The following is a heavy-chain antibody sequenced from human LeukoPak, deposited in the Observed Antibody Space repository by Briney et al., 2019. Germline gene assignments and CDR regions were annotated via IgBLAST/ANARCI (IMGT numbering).Heavy chain of an antibody. CDR1: GYTFTDYG. J-gene: IGHJ4*02. Sequence: ASVKVSCKASGYTFTDYGIGWVRQAPGQGLEWMGWISAYNGNTNSAQRLQGRVTMTTDTSTSTAYMELRSLRAEDTAVYYCARAEAVDTAMVGGDYWGQGTLVTVSS. V-gene: IGHV1-18*01. CDR2: ISAYNGNT. D-gene: IGHD5-18*01. CDR3: ARAEAVDTAMVGGDY.